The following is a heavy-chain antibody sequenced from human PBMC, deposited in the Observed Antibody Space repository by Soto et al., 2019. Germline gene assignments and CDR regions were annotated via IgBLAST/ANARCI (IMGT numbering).Heavy chain of an antibody. V-gene: IGHV1-69*02. CDR2: IIPILGIA. D-gene: IGHD4-17*01. Sequence: QVQLVQSGAEVKKPGSSVKVSCKASEGTFSSYTISWVRQAPGQGLEWMGRIIPILGIANYAQKFQGRVTITADKSTSRAYMELSSLVSEDTAVYYCAKPNDYGDYVPFDIWCQGTMVTVSS. J-gene: IGHJ3*02. CDR1: EGTFSSYT. CDR3: AKPNDYGDYVPFDI.